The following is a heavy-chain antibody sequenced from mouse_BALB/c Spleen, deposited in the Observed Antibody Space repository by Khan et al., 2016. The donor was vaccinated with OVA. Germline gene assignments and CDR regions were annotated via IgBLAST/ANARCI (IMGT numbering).Heavy chain of an antibody. J-gene: IGHJ3*01. CDR3: TSRNRYDSAWFAY. CDR2: FHPYNDDT. Sequence: QVQLKQSGTELVKPGASVKMSCKAFGYTFTTYPIEWMKQNHGKSLEWIGNFHPYNDDTKYNEKFKGKAKLTVEKSSCTVYLELSRLTSDDSAVYYYTSRNRYDSAWFAYWGQGTLVTVSA. CDR1: GYTFTTYP. V-gene: IGHV1-47*01. D-gene: IGHD2-14*01.